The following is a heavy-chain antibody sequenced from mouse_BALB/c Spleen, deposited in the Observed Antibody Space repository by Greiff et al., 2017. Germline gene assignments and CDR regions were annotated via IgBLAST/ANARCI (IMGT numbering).Heavy chain of an antibody. J-gene: IGHJ1*01. CDR2: ISSGGST. Sequence: EVNVVESGGGLVKPGGSLKLSCAASGFTFSSYAMSWVRQTPEKRLEWVASISSGGSTYYPDSVKGRFTISRDNARNILYLQMSSLRSEDTAMYYCARGRGSPVWYFDVWGAGTTVTVSS. CDR3: ARGRGSPVWYFDV. CDR1: GFTFSSYA. V-gene: IGHV5-6-5*01.